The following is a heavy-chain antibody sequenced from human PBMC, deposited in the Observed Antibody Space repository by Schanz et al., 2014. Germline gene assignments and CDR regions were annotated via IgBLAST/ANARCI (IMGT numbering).Heavy chain of an antibody. V-gene: IGHV3-7*01. CDR1: GFTLSSYA. CDR3: VKIGYTHWSLDD. J-gene: IGHJ4*02. CDR2: INQAASVQ. Sequence: EVQLVESGGGLVKPGGSLRLSCAASGFTLSSYALSWVRQAPGKGLEWVAAINQAASVQYYVDSVKGRFTISRDDAKNSHYLQMNSLRVEDTAVFYCVKIGYTHWSLDDWGQGILVTVSS. D-gene: IGHD6-13*01.